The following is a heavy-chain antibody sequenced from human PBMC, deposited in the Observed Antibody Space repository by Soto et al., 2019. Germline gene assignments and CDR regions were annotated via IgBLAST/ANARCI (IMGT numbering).Heavy chain of an antibody. J-gene: IGHJ6*02. V-gene: IGHV4-61*01. CDR2: IYYSGST. CDR3: ARGDLNYYYGMDV. CDR1: GGSVSSGSYY. Sequence: QVQLQESGPGLVKPSETLSLTCTVSGGSVSSGSYYWSWIRQPPGKGLEWIGYIYYSGSTNYNPSLKSRVTISVDTSKNQFSLKLSSLTAADTTVYYCARGDLNYYYGMDVWGQGTTVTVSS.